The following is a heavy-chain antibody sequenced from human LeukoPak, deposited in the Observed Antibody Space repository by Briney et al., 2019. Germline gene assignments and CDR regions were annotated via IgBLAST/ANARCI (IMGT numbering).Heavy chain of an antibody. CDR1: GGTFSSYA. CDR3: AREAPSDIVLIY. CDR2: IIPIFGTA. J-gene: IGHJ4*02. V-gene: IGHV1-69*05. Sequence: GASVKVSCKASGGTFSSYAISWVRQAPGQGLEWMGGIIPIFGTANYAQKFQGRVTITTDESTSTAYMELSSLRSEDTAVYYCAREAPSDIVLIYGGQGTLVTVSS. D-gene: IGHD2-8*01.